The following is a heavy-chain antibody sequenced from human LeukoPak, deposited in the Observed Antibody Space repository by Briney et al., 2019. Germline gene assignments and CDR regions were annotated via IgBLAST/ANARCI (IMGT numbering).Heavy chain of an antibody. CDR2: IYSGGST. D-gene: IGHD1-26*01. Sequence: GGSLRLSCAASGLTVSSNCMSWVRQASGKGLEWVSLIYSGGSTYYTDSVKGRFTISRDNAKNSLYLQMNSLRAEDTALYYCAKGGYYDLDAFDIWGQGTMVTVSS. J-gene: IGHJ3*02. CDR1: GLTVSSNC. V-gene: IGHV3-53*01. CDR3: AKGGYYDLDAFDI.